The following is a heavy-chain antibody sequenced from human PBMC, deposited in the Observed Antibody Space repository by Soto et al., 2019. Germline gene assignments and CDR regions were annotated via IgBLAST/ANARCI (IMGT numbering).Heavy chain of an antibody. CDR2: IYYSGST. Sequence: SETLSLTCTVSGGSISSGGYYWSWIRQHPGKGLEWIGYIYYSGSTYYNPSLKSRVTISVDTSKNQFSLKLSSVTAADTAVYYCASWRYSSSRLYDYWGQGTLVTVSS. V-gene: IGHV4-31*03. CDR3: ASWRYSSSRLYDY. J-gene: IGHJ4*02. CDR1: GGSISSGGYY. D-gene: IGHD6-13*01.